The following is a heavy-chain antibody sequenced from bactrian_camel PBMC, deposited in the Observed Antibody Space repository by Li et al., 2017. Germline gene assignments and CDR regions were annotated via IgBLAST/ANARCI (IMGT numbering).Heavy chain of an antibody. CDR2: IDSDGIT. Sequence: HVQLVESGGGSVQPGGSQTLSCAVSGYTFLSYCVGWFRQIPGKEREAVATIDSDGITSYADSVKGRFTISKDNAKNTLYLEMDSLKPEDSAMYYCAAHAGRYCYWTSFGYWGQGTQVTVS. V-gene: IGHV3S26*01. CDR1: GYTFLSYC. D-gene: IGHD2*01. J-gene: IGHJ6*01. CDR3: AAHAGRYCYWTSFGY.